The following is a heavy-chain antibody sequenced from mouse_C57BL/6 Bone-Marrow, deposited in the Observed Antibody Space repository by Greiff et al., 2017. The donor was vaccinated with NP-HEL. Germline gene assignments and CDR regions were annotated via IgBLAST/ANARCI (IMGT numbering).Heavy chain of an antibody. J-gene: IGHJ4*01. V-gene: IGHV1-64*01. CDR3: ADGYYYAMDY. D-gene: IGHD2-3*01. Sequence: QVQLQQPGAELAKPGASVKLSCKASGYTFTSYWMHWVKQRPGQGLEWIGMIHPNSGSTNYNEKVKSKATLTVDKSSSTAYMQLSSLTSEDSAVYSCADGYYYAMDYWGQGTSVTVSS. CDR2: IHPNSGST. CDR1: GYTFTSYW.